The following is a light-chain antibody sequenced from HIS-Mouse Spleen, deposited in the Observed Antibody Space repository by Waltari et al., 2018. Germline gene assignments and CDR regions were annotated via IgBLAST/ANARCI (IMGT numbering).Light chain of an antibody. Sequence: DIVMTQSPDSLAVSLGERATLNCKSSQSVLYSSNNKNYLAWYQQKPGQPPKLLIYWASTRESGVPDRFSGSGSGTDFTLTISSLQAEDVAVYYCQQYYSTPLTFGGGNKVEIK. CDR1: QSVLYSSNNKNY. CDR2: WAS. J-gene: IGKJ4*01. V-gene: IGKV4-1*01. CDR3: QQYYSTPLT.